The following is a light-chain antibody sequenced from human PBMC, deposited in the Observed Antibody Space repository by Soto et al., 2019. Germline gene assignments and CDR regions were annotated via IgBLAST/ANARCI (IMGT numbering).Light chain of an antibody. CDR3: CSYAGDKTYV. Sequence: QSVLTQPASVSGSPGQSITISCTVTGSDVRTYNLVSWYQQHPGKVPKLIIYEASKRPSGVSNRFSGSQPGNTASLTVSGPQAEDEADYYCCSYAGDKTYVFGSGTKVTV. CDR1: GSDVRTYNL. CDR2: EAS. V-gene: IGLV2-23*01. J-gene: IGLJ1*01.